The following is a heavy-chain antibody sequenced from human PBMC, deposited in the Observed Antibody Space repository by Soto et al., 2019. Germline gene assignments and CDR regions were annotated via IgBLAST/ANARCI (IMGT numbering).Heavy chain of an antibody. J-gene: IGHJ6*02. CDR1: GYTFTSYY. Sequence: ASVKVSCKASGYTFTSYYMHWVRQAPGQGLEWMGIINPSGGSTSYAQKFQGRVTMTRDTSTSTVYMELSSLRSEDTAVYYCARDLIVGAYYYYYYGMDVWSQGTTVTVSS. D-gene: IGHD1-26*01. V-gene: IGHV1-46*03. CDR2: INPSGGST. CDR3: ARDLIVGAYYYYYYGMDV.